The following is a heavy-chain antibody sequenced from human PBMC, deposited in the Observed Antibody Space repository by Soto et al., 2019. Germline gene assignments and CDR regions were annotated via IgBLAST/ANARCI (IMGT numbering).Heavy chain of an antibody. CDR3: ARLLRWGELSLKR. Sequence: QVQLVQSGAEVKKPGASVKVSCKASGYTFTSYDINWVRQATGQGLEWMGWMNPNSGNTGYAQKFQGRVTMTRNTSIMTAYKELSSLRSEDTAGYYCARLLRWGELSLKRWGQGTLVTVSS. CDR2: MNPNSGNT. J-gene: IGHJ4*02. V-gene: IGHV1-8*01. D-gene: IGHD3-16*02. CDR1: GYTFTSYD.